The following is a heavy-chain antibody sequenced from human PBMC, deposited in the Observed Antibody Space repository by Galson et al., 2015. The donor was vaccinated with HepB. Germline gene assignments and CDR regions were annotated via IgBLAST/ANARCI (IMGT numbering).Heavy chain of an antibody. J-gene: IGHJ4*02. V-gene: IGHV3-15*01. D-gene: IGHD3-3*01. CDR2: IKSETDGGTI. CDR3: TTDPSKDYDFWSSYYTDLTDY. CDR1: GFIFSNAW. Sequence: SLRLSCAASGFIFSNAWMSWVRQAPGKGLEWVGRIKSETDGGTIDYAAPVKGRFTISRDDSKNTLYLQMNSLKTEDTAIYYCTTDPSKDYDFWSSYYTDLTDYWGQGTQVTVSS.